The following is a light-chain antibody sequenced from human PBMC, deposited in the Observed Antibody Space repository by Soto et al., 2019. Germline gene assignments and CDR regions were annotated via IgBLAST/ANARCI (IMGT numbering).Light chain of an antibody. CDR2: DAS. CDR1: QSISSW. J-gene: IGKJ1*01. V-gene: IGKV1-5*01. CDR3: QQYNSYAPWT. Sequence: DIQMTQSPSTLSASVGDRVTITCRASQSISSWLAWYQQKPGKAPKLLIYDASSLESGVPSMFSGSGSGTEFALTISSLRPDDFATYYCQQYNSYAPWTFGQGTKVEIK.